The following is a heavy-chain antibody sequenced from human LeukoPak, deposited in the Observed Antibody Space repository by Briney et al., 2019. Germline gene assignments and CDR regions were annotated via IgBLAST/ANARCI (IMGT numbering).Heavy chain of an antibody. CDR3: ARPRYSSGWDY. D-gene: IGHD6-19*01. CDR1: GGSISSSSYY. CDR2: IYYSGST. J-gene: IGHJ4*02. Sequence: SETLSLTCTVSGGSISSSSYYWGWIRQPPGKGLEWIGSIYYSGSTYYNPSLKSRVTISVDTSKNQFSLKLSSVAAADTAVYYCARPRYSSGWDYWGQGTLVTVSP. V-gene: IGHV4-39*01.